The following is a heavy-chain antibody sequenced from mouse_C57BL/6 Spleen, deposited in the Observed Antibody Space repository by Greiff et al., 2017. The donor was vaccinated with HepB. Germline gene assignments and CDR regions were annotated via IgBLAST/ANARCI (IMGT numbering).Heavy chain of an antibody. CDR2: INPNYGTT. CDR1: GYSFTDYN. CDR3: ARRAAYYSNFYAMDY. Sequence: EVKLVESGPELVKPGASVKISCKASGYSFTDYNMNWVKQSNGKSLEWIGVINPNYGTTSYNQKFKGKATLTVDQSSSTAYMQLNSLTSEDSAVYYCARRAAYYSNFYAMDYWGQGTSVTVSS. V-gene: IGHV1-39*01. D-gene: IGHD2-5*01. J-gene: IGHJ4*01.